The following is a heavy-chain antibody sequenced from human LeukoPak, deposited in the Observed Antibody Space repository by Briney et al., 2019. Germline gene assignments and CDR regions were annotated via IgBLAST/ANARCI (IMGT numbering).Heavy chain of an antibody. CDR3: ARDWGIAANWFDP. CDR2: IYYSGST. D-gene: IGHD6-13*01. V-gene: IGHV4-39*07. CDR1: GGSISSSSYS. Sequence: SETLSLICTVSGGSISSSSYSWGWIRQPPGKGLEWIGSIYYSGSTYYNPSLKSRVTISVDTSKNQFSLKLSSVTAADTAVYYCARDWGIAANWFDPWGQGTLVTVSS. J-gene: IGHJ5*02.